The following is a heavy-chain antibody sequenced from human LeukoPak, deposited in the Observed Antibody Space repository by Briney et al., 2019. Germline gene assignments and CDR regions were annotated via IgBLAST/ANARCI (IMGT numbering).Heavy chain of an antibody. CDR3: AKVGYEDY. CDR2: IRHDGINK. J-gene: IGHJ4*02. CDR1: GFTFSSYW. V-gene: IGHV3-30*02. Sequence: GGSLRLSCAASGFTFSSYWMSWVRQAPGKGLEWVAFIRHDGINKYYADSVKGRFTISRDNSKNTLYLQMNSLRAEDTAVYYCAKVGYEDYWGQGTLVTVSS. D-gene: IGHD2-2*01.